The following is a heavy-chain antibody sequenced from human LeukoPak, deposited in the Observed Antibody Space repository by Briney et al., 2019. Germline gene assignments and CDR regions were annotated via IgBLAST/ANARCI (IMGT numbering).Heavy chain of an antibody. V-gene: IGHV4-4*07. CDR1: GGSISSFY. D-gene: IGHD2-15*01. CDR3: AREHSWGDFDY. J-gene: IGHJ4*02. Sequence: SETLSLTCTVSGGSISSFYWSWIRQPAGKGLEWIGRIYNSGSTNYNPSLKSRVTMSVDMSKNQFSLKLTSVTAADTAVYYCAREHSWGDFDYWGQGTLVTVSS. CDR2: IYNSGST.